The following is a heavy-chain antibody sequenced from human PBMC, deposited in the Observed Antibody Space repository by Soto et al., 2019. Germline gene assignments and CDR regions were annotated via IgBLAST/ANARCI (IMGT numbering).Heavy chain of an antibody. D-gene: IGHD3-22*01. Sequence: GGSLRLSCAASGFTFSSYSMNWVRQAPGKGLEWVSSISSSSSYIYYADSVKGRFTISRDNAKNSLYLQMSSLRAEDTAVYYCARVPYYYDSSGYPYYYYGMDVWGQGTTVTVSS. CDR3: ARVPYYYDSSGYPYYYYGMDV. V-gene: IGHV3-21*01. CDR2: ISSSSSYI. J-gene: IGHJ6*02. CDR1: GFTFSSYS.